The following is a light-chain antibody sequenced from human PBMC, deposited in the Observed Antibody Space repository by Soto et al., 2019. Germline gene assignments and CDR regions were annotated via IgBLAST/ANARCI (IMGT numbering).Light chain of an antibody. V-gene: IGKV4-1*01. Sequence: DIVMTQSPDSLGVSLGERATINCKSSQTVLYSSNNKNYLAWYQKKPGQPPKLLIYWASTRESGVPDRFSGSGSGTDFTLTISSLQAEDVAVYYCQQYYNTPNTFGSGTKVDIK. CDR2: WAS. CDR3: QQYYNTPNT. J-gene: IGKJ3*01. CDR1: QTVLYSSNNKNY.